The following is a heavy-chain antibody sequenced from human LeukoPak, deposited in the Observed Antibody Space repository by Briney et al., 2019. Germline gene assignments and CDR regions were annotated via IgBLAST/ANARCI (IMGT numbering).Heavy chain of an antibody. CDR1: GFTFSSYA. CDR3: ARDRYYYGSGSYYKATLFDY. CDR2: ISGSGGST. J-gene: IGHJ4*02. Sequence: GGSLRLSCAASGFTFSSYAMSWVRRAPGKGLEWVSAISGSGGSTYYADSVKGRFTISRDNSKNTLYLQMNSLRAEDTAVYYCARDRYYYGSGSYYKATLFDYWGQGTLVTVSS. V-gene: IGHV3-23*01. D-gene: IGHD3-10*01.